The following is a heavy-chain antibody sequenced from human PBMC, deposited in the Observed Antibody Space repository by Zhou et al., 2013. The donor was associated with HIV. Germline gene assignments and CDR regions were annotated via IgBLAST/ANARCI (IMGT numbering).Heavy chain of an antibody. Sequence: VQLVQSGTEVKKPGSSVKISCKTSGGTFQNYPISWVRQAPGQGLDWVGGVIPVLDVTHYSRKFQGRVTISADKSKTVSYLELATLTLEDTALYFCASGSHDLRALSWLTDIWGPGTLVTVSS. CDR1: GGTFQNYP. D-gene: IGHD5-18*01. V-gene: IGHV1-69*14. CDR2: VIPVLDVT. J-gene: IGHJ4*02. CDR3: ASGSHDLRALSWLTDI.